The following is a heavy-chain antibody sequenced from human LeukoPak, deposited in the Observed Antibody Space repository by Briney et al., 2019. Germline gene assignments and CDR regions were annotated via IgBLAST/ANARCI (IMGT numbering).Heavy chain of an antibody. V-gene: IGHV1-46*01. D-gene: IGHD3-9*01. CDR2: INPSGGST. Sequence: GASVKVSCKASGYTFTSYYMHWVRQAPGQGLEWMGIINPSGGSTSYAQKFQGRVTMARDMSTSTVYMELSNLRSEDTAVYYCASPTYDILTGLSPPDYWGQGTLVTVSS. J-gene: IGHJ4*02. CDR3: ASPTYDILTGLSPPDY. CDR1: GYTFTSYY.